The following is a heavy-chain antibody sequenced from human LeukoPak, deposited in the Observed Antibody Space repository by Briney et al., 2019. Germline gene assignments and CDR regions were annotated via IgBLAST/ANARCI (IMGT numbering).Heavy chain of an antibody. J-gene: IGHJ6*03. V-gene: IGHV3-7*01. CDR1: GFTFSQYW. CDR2: IKHDGSEKQDGSEK. D-gene: IGHD3-10*01. CDR3: ARSGRGVDSFYFYMDV. Sequence: GGSLRLSCAAPGFTFSQYWVSWVRQAPGKGLEWVANIKHDGSEKQDGSEKNYVDSVKGRFTISRDNAKNSLYLQMNSLRAEDTAVYYCARSGRGVDSFYFYMDVWGKGTTVTVSS.